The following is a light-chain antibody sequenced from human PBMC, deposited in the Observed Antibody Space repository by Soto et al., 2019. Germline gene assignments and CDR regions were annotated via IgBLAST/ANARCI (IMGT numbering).Light chain of an antibody. CDR2: EVT. Sequence: QSALTQPPSASGSPRQSVTISRTGTSSDVGGYNYVSWYQQHPGKVPKLLIYEVTRRPSGVPDRFSGSKSGNTASLTVSALQAEDEAHYYCSSYAGNNVVIFGGGTQLTVL. V-gene: IGLV2-8*01. CDR1: SSDVGGYNY. J-gene: IGLJ2*01. CDR3: SSYAGNNVVI.